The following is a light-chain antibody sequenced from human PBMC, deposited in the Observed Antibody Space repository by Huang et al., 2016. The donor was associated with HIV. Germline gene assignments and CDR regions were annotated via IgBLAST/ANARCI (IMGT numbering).Light chain of an antibody. CDR1: QSISNF. CDR2: GTA. V-gene: IGKV1-39*01. J-gene: IGKJ5*01. Sequence: DIQMTQSPFSLSASVGDRVTITCRASQSISNFLNWYQQRPGKAPDLLIYGTATVQSGVPSRFSGYGSGTVFTLTISGLQREDFATYYCQQSYNIPGTFGQGTRLDIK. CDR3: QQSYNIPGT.